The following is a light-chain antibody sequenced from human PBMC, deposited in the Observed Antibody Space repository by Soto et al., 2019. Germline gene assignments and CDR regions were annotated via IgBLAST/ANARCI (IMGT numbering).Light chain of an antibody. CDR2: YDS. J-gene: IGLJ1*01. Sequence: SYELTQPPSVSVAPGKTARITCGGNNIGSKSVHWYQQKPGQAPVLVIYYDSDRPSGIPERFSGSNSGNTATLTISRVEAGDEGDYYCQVWDSSSGHYVFGTGTKLTVL. CDR1: NIGSKS. CDR3: QVWDSSSGHYV. V-gene: IGLV3-21*04.